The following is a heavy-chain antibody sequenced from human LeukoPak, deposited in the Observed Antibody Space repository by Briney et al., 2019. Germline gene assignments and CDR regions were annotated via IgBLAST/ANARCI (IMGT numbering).Heavy chain of an antibody. V-gene: IGHV3-74*01. CDR3: ARSYYGDYEDF. D-gene: IGHD4-17*01. Sequence: GGSLRLSCAASGFTSSTYWIHWVRQAPGKGLMWVSRINSDGSSTSHADSVKGRFTISRDNAKNTVYLHMNSLKVEDTAVYYCARSYYGDYEDFWGQGTLVAVSS. CDR2: INSDGSST. CDR1: GFTSSTYW. J-gene: IGHJ4*02.